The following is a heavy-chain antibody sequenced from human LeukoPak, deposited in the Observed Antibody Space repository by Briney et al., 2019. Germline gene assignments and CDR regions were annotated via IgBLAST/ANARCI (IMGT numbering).Heavy chain of an antibody. J-gene: IGHJ6*02. CDR1: GGTFSSYA. CDR3: ARDGRVTIFGVVIRNGMDV. Sequence: SVKVSCKASGGTFSSYAISWVRQAPGQGLEWMGGIIPIFGTANYAQKFQGGVTITADESTSTAYMELSSLRSEDTAVYYCARDGRVTIFGVVIRNGMDVWGQGTTVTVSS. D-gene: IGHD3-3*01. CDR2: IIPIFGTA. V-gene: IGHV1-69*13.